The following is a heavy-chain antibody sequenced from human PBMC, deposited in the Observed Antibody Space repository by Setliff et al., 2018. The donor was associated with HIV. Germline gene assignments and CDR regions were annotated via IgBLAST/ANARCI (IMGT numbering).Heavy chain of an antibody. CDR1: GYAFTSYG. CDR2: ISTYKGNT. Sequence: ASVKVSCKASGYAFTSYGISWVRQAPGQGLEWMGWISTYKGNTKYEQKFQGRVTMTTDTSTSTAYMELRSLRSDDTAIYYCARDNYDDYSRVQMDVWGKGTTVTVSS. CDR3: ARDNYDDYSRVQMDV. D-gene: IGHD4-17*01. V-gene: IGHV1-18*04. J-gene: IGHJ6*04.